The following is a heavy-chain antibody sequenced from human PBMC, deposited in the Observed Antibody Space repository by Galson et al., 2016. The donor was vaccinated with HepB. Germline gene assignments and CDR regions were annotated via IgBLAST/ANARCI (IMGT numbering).Heavy chain of an antibody. CDR3: ARDRGLLLYYGMDV. D-gene: IGHD4-17*01. Sequence: SLRLSCATSGFTFNNYGINWVRQAPGKGLEWVAVISYDGNNRHYADAVKGRFTISRDSSTNTVYLQMNSLRADDTAVYFCARDRGLLLYYGMDVWGQGTTVTVSS. V-gene: IGHV3-33*08. J-gene: IGHJ6*02. CDR2: ISYDGNNR. CDR1: GFTFNNYG.